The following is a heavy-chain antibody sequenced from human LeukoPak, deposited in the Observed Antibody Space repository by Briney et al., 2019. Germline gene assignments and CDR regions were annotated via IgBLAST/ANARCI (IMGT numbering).Heavy chain of an antibody. V-gene: IGHV3-7*04. CDR3: VRGSGWLTSH. J-gene: IGHJ3*01. Sequence: PGGSLRLSCAASGFTFSSYWMNWVRQAPGKGLGWVANIKQDGSGKNYVDSVKGRFTISRDNAKDSLYLQMNGLRADDTAVYYCVRGSGWLTSHWGQGTMVTVSS. CDR2: IKQDGSGK. CDR1: GFTFSSYW. D-gene: IGHD6-19*01.